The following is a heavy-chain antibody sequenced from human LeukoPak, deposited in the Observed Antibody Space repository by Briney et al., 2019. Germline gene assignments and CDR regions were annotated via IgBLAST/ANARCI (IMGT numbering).Heavy chain of an antibody. V-gene: IGHV3-23*01. D-gene: IGHD2-15*01. CDR1: GFTFSSYA. CDR3: AKVSGIVVVVAATVDY. CDR2: ISGSGGST. Sequence: GGSLRLSCAASGFTFSSYAMRWVRQAPGKGLEWVSAISGSGGSTYYADSVKGRFTISRDNSKNTLYLQMNSLRAEDTAVYYCAKVSGIVVVVAATVDYWGQGTLVTVSS. J-gene: IGHJ4*02.